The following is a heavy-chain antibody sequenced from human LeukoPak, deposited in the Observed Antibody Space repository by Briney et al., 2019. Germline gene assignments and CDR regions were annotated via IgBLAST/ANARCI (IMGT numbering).Heavy chain of an antibody. CDR2: MNPNSGNT. D-gene: IGHD3-10*01. V-gene: IGHV1-8*01. CDR3: ARDLLLWFGELFQIKPEYGMDV. J-gene: IGHJ6*02. Sequence: GASVKVSCKASGYTFTSYDINWVRQATGQGLEWMGWMNPNSGNTGYAQKFQGRVTMTRNTSISTAYMELSSLRSEDTAVYYCARDLLLWFGELFQIKPEYGMDVWGQGTTVTVSS. CDR1: GYTFTSYD.